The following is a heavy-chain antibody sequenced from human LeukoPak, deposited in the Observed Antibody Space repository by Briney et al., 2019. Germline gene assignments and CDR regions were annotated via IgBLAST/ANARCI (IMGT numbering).Heavy chain of an antibody. CDR1: GYTFTDYY. Sequence: ASVRVSCKASGYTFTDYYMHWVRQAPGQGLEWMGRIDPDGGGPKYGQKFQGRVTMTRDTSISTDYMELSRLTSDDTAVYFCVRDGTGSPTNWLDPWGQGTLVTVSS. J-gene: IGHJ5*02. CDR2: IDPDGGGP. CDR3: VRDGTGSPTNWLDP. V-gene: IGHV1-2*06. D-gene: IGHD1-26*01.